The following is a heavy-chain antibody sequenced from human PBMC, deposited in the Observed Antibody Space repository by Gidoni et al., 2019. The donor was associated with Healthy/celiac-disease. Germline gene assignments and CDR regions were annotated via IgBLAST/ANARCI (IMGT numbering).Heavy chain of an antibody. CDR2: ISWNSGSI. D-gene: IGHD3-10*01. V-gene: IGHV3-9*01. CDR1: GFTFDDYA. J-gene: IGHJ3*02. CDR3: AKAHLWFGELSAFDI. Sequence: EGQLVEPGGGLVQPGRSLRLSCTASGFTFDDYAMRWFRQAPGKGLEWVPGISWNSGSIGYADTVNGRFTISRDNAKNSLYLQMNSLRAEDTALYYCAKAHLWFGELSAFDIWGQGTMVTVSS.